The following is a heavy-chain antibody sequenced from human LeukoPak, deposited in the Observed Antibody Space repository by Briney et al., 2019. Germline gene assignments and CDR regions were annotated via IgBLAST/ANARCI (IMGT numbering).Heavy chain of an antibody. CDR1: GYTFTSFY. D-gene: IGHD1-1*01. CDR3: ARTMVDGGTNY. J-gene: IGHJ4*02. V-gene: IGHV1-46*01. CDR2: INPSGGST. Sequence: ASVKVSCKAFGYTFTSFYIHWVRQAPVQGLEWMGKINPSGGSTSYAQKFQGRVTMTRDTSTSTVYMELSSLRSEDTAVYYCARTMVDGGTNYWGQGSLVTVSS.